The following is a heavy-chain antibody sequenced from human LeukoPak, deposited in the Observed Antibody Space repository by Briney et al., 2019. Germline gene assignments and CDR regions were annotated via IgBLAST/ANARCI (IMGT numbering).Heavy chain of an antibody. CDR3: ARAVGVTAVHNAFDI. Sequence: GGSLRLSCAASGFTVSSNYMSWVRQAPGKGLEWVSVIYSGGGTDYADSVKGRFTISRDNSKNTLYLQMNSLRAEDTAVYYCARAVGVTAVHNAFDIWGQGTMVTVSS. D-gene: IGHD2-21*02. J-gene: IGHJ3*02. V-gene: IGHV3-66*02. CDR1: GFTVSSNY. CDR2: IYSGGGT.